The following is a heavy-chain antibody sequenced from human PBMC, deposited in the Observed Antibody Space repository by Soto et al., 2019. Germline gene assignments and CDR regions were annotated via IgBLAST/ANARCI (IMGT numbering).Heavy chain of an antibody. CDR3: ARHRYYYGSGSFPTPDY. CDR2: IYYSGST. V-gene: IGHV4-59*01. D-gene: IGHD3-10*01. J-gene: IGHJ4*02. CDR1: GGSISSYY. Sequence: PSETLSLTCTVSGGSISSYYWSWIRQPPGKGLEWIGYIYYSGSTNYNPSLKSRVTISVDTSKNQFSLKLSSVTAADTAVYYCARHRYYYGSGSFPTPDYWGQGTLVTVS.